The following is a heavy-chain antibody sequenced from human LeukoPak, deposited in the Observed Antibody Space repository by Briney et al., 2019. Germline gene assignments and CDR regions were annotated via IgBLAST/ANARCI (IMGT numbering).Heavy chain of an antibody. CDR1: GFTFTSYS. V-gene: IGHV3-48*01. D-gene: IGHD4-17*01. CDR3: ARDDYGDYFFDY. Sequence: PGGSLRLSCAASGFTFTSYSMNWVRQAPGKGLEWVSYISSGSSTIYYADSVKGRFTISRDNAKNSLYLHMNSLRAEDTAVYYCARDDYGDYFFDYWGQGTLVTVSS. J-gene: IGHJ4*02. CDR2: ISSGSSTI.